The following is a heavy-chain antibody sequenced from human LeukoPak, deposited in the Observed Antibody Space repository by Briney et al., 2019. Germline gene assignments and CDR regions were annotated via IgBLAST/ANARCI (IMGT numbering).Heavy chain of an antibody. J-gene: IGHJ4*02. Sequence: PSETLSLTCTVSGGSISYFYWSWIRQPAGKGLEWIGRIYTSGSTNSNPSLKSRVTMSVDTSKKQFSLKLSSVTAADTAVYYCARVVVAAYSFYYFDYWGQGTLVTVSS. CDR2: IYTSGST. CDR3: ARVVVAAYSFYYFDY. CDR1: GGSISYFY. D-gene: IGHD2-15*01. V-gene: IGHV4-4*07.